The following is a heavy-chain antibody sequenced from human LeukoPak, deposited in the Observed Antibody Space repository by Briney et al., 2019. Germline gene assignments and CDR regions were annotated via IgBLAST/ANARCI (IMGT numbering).Heavy chain of an antibody. CDR3: ARDLESGMWGYYYYYMDV. D-gene: IGHD3-10*01. J-gene: IGHJ6*03. Sequence: SETLSLTCTVSGYSISSGYYWGWIRQAPGKGLEWIGSIYHSGSTYYNPSLKSRVTISVDTSKNQFSLKLSSVSAADTAVYYCARDLESGMWGYYYYYMDVWGKGTTVTVSS. CDR2: IYHSGST. V-gene: IGHV4-38-2*02. CDR1: GYSISSGYY.